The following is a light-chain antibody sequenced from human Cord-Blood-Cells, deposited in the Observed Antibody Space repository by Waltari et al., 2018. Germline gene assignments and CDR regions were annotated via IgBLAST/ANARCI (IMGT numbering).Light chain of an antibody. Sequence: QSALTQPASVSGSPGQSTTISCTGTSSDVGGYNYVSWYQQHPGKAPKLMIYDVSNRPSGVSNRFSGSKSGNTASLTISGLQAEDEADYYCSSYTSSSTLPFGTGTKVTVL. J-gene: IGLJ1*01. CDR2: DVS. CDR3: SSYTSSSTLP. CDR1: SSDVGGYNY. V-gene: IGLV2-14*01.